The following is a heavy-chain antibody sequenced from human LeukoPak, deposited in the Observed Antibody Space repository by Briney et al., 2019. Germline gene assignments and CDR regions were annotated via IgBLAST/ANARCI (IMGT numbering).Heavy chain of an antibody. D-gene: IGHD5-18*01. V-gene: IGHV4-28*01. Sequence: TSDTLSLTCAVSGYSISSSNWWGWIRQPPGKGLEWIGYIYYSGSTNYNPSLKSRVTISVDTSKNQFSLKLSSVTAADTAVYYCASHSSGYSYGFFDYWGQGTLVTVSS. CDR2: IYYSGST. J-gene: IGHJ4*02. CDR3: ASHSSGYSYGFFDY. CDR1: GYSISSSNW.